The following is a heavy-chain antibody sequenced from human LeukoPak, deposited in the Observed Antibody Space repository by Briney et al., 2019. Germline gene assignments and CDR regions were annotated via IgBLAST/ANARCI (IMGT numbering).Heavy chain of an antibody. Sequence: GGSLRLSCAASGFTFSSYSMNCVRQAPGKGLEWVSSISSSSSYIYYADSVKGRFTISRDNAKNSLYLQMNSLRAEDTAVYYCARGGYGDYGMDVWGQGTTVTVSS. CDR2: ISSSSSYI. V-gene: IGHV3-21*01. J-gene: IGHJ6*02. CDR1: GFTFSSYS. CDR3: ARGGYGDYGMDV. D-gene: IGHD4-17*01.